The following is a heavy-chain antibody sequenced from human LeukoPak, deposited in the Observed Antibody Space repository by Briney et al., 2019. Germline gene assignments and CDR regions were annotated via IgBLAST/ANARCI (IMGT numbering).Heavy chain of an antibody. CDR2: VYTSGST. Sequence: PSETPSLTCTVSGGSISSYYWSWIRQPAGKGLEWIGRVYTSGSTNYNPSLQSRVTMSVDTSKNQFSLKLTSVTAADTAVYFCARAHGSGRYYFDYWGQGTLVTVSS. J-gene: IGHJ4*02. CDR1: GGSISSYY. V-gene: IGHV4-4*07. D-gene: IGHD3-10*01. CDR3: ARAHGSGRYYFDY.